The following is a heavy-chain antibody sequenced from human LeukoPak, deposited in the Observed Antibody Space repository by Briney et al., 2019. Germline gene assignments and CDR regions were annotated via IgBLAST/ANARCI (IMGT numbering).Heavy chain of an antibody. CDR1: GFTFSSYS. J-gene: IGHJ4*02. Sequence: PGGSLRLSCAASGFTFSSYSMNWVRQAPGKGLEWVSSISSSSSYIYYADSVKGRFTISRDNAKNSLYLQMNSLRAEDTAVYYCARAFDGSFVDTAMDIDYWGQGTLVTVSS. V-gene: IGHV3-21*01. CDR3: ARAFDGSFVDTAMDIDY. CDR2: ISSSSSYI. D-gene: IGHD5-18*01.